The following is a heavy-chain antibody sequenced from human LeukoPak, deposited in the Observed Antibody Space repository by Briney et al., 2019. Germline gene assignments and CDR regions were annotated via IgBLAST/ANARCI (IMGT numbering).Heavy chain of an antibody. V-gene: IGHV1-69*06. D-gene: IGHD3-10*01. CDR2: IIPIFGTA. J-gene: IGHJ4*02. CDR3: ARARLSGSGSYYTLPFDY. Sequence: ASVKVSCKASGGTFSSYAISWVRQAPGQGLEWMGGIIPIFGTATYAQKFQGRVTITADKSTSTAYMELSSLRSEDTAVYYCARARLSGSGSYYTLPFDYWGQGTLVTVSS. CDR1: GGTFSSYA.